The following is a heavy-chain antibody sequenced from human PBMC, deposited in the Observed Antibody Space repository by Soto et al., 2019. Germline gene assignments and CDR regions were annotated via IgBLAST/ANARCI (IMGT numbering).Heavy chain of an antibody. Sequence: QVQLVESGGGVVQPGRSLRLSCAASGFTFSSYGMHWVRQAPGKGLEWVAVIWYDGSNKYYADSVKGRFTISRDNSKNTLYLKLNSLIAEDTAVYYCAREGPGIGAAGQVGYYYYYYMDVWGKGTTVTVSS. V-gene: IGHV3-33*01. CDR2: IWYDGSNK. CDR3: AREGPGIGAAGQVGYYYYYYMDV. CDR1: GFTFSSYG. D-gene: IGHD6-13*01. J-gene: IGHJ6*03.